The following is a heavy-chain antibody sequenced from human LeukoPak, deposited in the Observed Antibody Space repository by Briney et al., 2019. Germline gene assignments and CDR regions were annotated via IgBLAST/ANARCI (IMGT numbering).Heavy chain of an antibody. CDR2: IIPIFGTA. CDR3: AREERPNDAFDI. D-gene: IGHD1-1*01. Sequence: SVKVSCKASGGTFSSYAISWVRQAPGQGLEWMGGIIPIFGTANYAQKFQGRVTITADKSTSTAYMELSSLRSEGTAVYYCAREERPNDAFDIWGQGTMVTVSS. CDR1: GGTFSSYA. V-gene: IGHV1-69*06. J-gene: IGHJ3*02.